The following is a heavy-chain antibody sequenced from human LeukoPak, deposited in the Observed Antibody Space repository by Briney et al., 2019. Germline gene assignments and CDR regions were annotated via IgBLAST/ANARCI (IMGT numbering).Heavy chain of an antibody. V-gene: IGHV3-7*01. Sequence: EGSLRLSCVGALGSHWMGWVRQAPGKGLEWVANIKEDGSQKYYMDSVKGRFTISRDNAKSSLFLQMNNLRVEDTAVYYCTRDQTWGQGTLVIVSS. CDR3: TRDQT. CDR1: LGSHW. J-gene: IGHJ4*02. CDR2: IKEDGSQK.